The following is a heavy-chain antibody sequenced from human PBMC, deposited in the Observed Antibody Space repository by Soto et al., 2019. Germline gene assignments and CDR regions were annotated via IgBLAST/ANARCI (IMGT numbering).Heavy chain of an antibody. D-gene: IGHD4-4*01. CDR2: INGGNGNT. V-gene: IGHV1-3*01. CDR1: EYSFTSYT. Sequence: ASVKVSCKASEYSFTSYTMHWVRQAPGQRLEWMGWINGGNGNTKYSQKFQGRVTITRDTSASTAYMELSSLRSDDTAVYYCARELQGLYYFDYWGQGTLVTVSS. J-gene: IGHJ4*02. CDR3: ARELQGLYYFDY.